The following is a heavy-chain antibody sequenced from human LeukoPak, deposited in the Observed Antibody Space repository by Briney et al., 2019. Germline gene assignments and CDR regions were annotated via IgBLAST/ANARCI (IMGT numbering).Heavy chain of an antibody. D-gene: IGHD4-23*01. CDR2: ISSSGSTI. Sequence: GGSLRLSCAASGFTFSDYYMSWIRQAPGKGLEWVSYISSSGSTIYYADPVKGRFTISRDNSKNTLYLQMNSLRAEDTAVYYCARPTYDYGGDYWGQGTLVTVSS. J-gene: IGHJ4*02. CDR3: ARPTYDYGGDY. CDR1: GFTFSDYY. V-gene: IGHV3-11*04.